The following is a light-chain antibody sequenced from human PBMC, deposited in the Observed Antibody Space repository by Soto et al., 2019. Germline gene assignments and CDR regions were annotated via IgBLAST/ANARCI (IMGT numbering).Light chain of an antibody. CDR3: QQYNNWPPWT. V-gene: IGKV3-15*01. J-gene: IGKJ1*01. CDR1: QSISNN. CDR2: DAS. Sequence: ILMTQSPATLSVSPGARATISCRASQSISNNFAWYQQQPGQAPRLLIYDASTRATGIPARFSGSGSGTEFTLTISGLQSEDCAVYYCQQYNNWPPWTFGQGTKVEIK.